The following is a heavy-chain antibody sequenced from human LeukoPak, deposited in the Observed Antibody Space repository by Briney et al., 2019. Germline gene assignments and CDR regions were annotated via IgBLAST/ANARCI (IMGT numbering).Heavy chain of an antibody. CDR2: IYPGDSDT. J-gene: IGHJ3*02. CDR3: ARHPAYYYDSSGSAPEWADAFDI. D-gene: IGHD3-22*01. CDR1: GYSFTSYW. Sequence: GESLKISCKGSGYSFTSYWIGWVRQMPGKGLEWMGIIYPGDSDTRYSPSFQGQVTISADKSISTAYLQWSSLKASDTAMYYCARHPAYYYDSSGSAPEWADAFDIWGQGTMVTVSS. V-gene: IGHV5-51*01.